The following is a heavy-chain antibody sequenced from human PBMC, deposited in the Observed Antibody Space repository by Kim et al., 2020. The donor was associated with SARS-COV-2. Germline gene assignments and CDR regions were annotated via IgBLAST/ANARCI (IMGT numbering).Heavy chain of an antibody. CDR2: GEST. Sequence: GESTTYAQQCTGRVTMTRDTSTSTVYMELRSLRFEDTGVYYCARTRGMDVWGQGTTVTVSS. J-gene: IGHJ6*02. V-gene: IGHV1-46*03. CDR3: ARTRGMDV.